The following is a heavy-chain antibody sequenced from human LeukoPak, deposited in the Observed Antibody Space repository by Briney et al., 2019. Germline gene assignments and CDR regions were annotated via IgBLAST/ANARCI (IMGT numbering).Heavy chain of an antibody. CDR2: LRSDGTT. Sequence: AGGTLRLSCAASGFTFSNSWMHWVRQTPGKGLVWVSCLRSDGTTTSAESEKGRFTISRDSTKTTLSLQMNTLRDEDTAVYYCAGDGSYKFDYWGEGTLVTVSP. CDR1: GFTFSNSW. CDR3: AGDGSYKFDY. D-gene: IGHD1-26*01. J-gene: IGHJ4*02. V-gene: IGHV3-74*01.